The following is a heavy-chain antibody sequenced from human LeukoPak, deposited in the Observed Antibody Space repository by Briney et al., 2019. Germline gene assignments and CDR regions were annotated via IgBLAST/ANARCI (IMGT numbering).Heavy chain of an antibody. CDR1: GFTFNKAW. D-gene: IGHD3-10*01. V-gene: IGHV3-23*01. CDR2: ISGSGGST. J-gene: IGHJ4*02. Sequence: PGGSLRLSCAASGFTFNKAWMSWVRQAPGKGLEWVSAISGSGGSTYYADSVKGRFTISRDNSKNTLYLQMNSLRAEDTAVYYCAKSPGFHGGWGQGTLVTVSS. CDR3: AKSPGFHGG.